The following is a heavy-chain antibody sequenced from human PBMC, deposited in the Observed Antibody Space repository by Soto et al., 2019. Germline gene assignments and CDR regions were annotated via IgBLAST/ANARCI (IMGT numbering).Heavy chain of an antibody. J-gene: IGHJ6*02. CDR3: AREGGVYLYYHYGMDV. Sequence: GRSLRLSCAASGFTFSSYWMHWVRQAPGKGLVWVSRINSDGSSTSYADSVKGRFTISRDNAKNTLYLQMNSLRAEDTAVYYCAREGGVYLYYHYGMDVWGQGTTVIVYS. V-gene: IGHV3-74*01. D-gene: IGHD6-6*01. CDR1: GFTFSSYW. CDR2: INSDGSST.